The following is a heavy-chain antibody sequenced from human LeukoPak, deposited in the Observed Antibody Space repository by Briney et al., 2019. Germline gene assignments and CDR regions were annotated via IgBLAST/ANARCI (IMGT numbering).Heavy chain of an antibody. D-gene: IGHD3-16*02. CDR3: ARDLGYRVPGWFDP. V-gene: IGHV4-31*03. CDR2: IYDSETT. J-gene: IGHJ5*02. Sequence: PSETLSLTCTVFGGSISSGGYYWSWIRQHPGKGLEWIGYIYDSETTYYNPSLKSRVTISGDTSKNQLSLELSSATAADTAVYYCARDLGYRVPGWFDPWGQGTLVTVSS. CDR1: GGSISSGGYY.